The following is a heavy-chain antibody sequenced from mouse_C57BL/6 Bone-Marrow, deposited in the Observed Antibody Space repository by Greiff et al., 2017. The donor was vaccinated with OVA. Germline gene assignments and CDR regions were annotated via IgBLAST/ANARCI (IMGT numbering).Heavy chain of an antibody. V-gene: IGHV5-12*01. Sequence: EVQLVESGGGLVQPGGSLKLSCAASGFTFSDYYMYWVRQTPEKRLEWVAYISNGGGSTYYPDTVKGRFTISRDNAKNTLYLQMSRLKSEDTAMYYCARPSSNYLAWFAYWGQGTLVTVSA. CDR1: GFTFSDYY. CDR2: ISNGGGST. J-gene: IGHJ3*01. CDR3: ARPSSNYLAWFAY. D-gene: IGHD2-5*01.